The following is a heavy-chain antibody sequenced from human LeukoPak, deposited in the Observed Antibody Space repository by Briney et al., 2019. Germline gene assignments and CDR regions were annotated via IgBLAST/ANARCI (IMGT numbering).Heavy chain of an antibody. J-gene: IGHJ3*02. Sequence: SETLSLTCTVSGGSISSSGYNWDWIRQPPGKGLEWIGNLYDSGSTYYNPSLKSRVTISVDTSKNQFSLKLSSVTAADTAVYYCARLPGFRDAFDIWGQGTMVTVSS. CDR1: GGSISSSGYN. CDR3: ARLPGFRDAFDI. CDR2: LYDSGST. V-gene: IGHV4-39*01.